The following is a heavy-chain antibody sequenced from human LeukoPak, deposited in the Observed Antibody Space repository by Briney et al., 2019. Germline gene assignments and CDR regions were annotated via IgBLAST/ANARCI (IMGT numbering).Heavy chain of an antibody. Sequence: GGSLRLSCAVSGFTSSSYAMSWVRQPPGKGRGWVSAISGSGGSTYYADSVKGRLTIPRDNSKNTLYLQMNSLRAEDTAVYYCAKDQYSSSSSYFDYWGQGTLVTVSS. J-gene: IGHJ4*02. V-gene: IGHV3-23*01. D-gene: IGHD6-6*01. CDR2: ISGSGGST. CDR1: GFTSSSYA. CDR3: AKDQYSSSSSYFDY.